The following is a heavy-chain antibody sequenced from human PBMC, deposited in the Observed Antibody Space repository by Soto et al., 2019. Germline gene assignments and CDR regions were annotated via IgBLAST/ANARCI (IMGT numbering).Heavy chain of an antibody. CDR3: AKDRRYCSSTSCQKDDAFDI. Sequence: SLRLSCAASGFTFDDYAMHWVRQAPGKGLEWVSGISWNSGSIGYADSVKGRFTVSRDNAKNSLYLQMNSLRAEDTALYYCAKDRRYCSSTSCQKDDAFDIWGQGTMVTVSS. V-gene: IGHV3-9*01. D-gene: IGHD2-2*01. J-gene: IGHJ3*02. CDR2: ISWNSGSI. CDR1: GFTFDDYA.